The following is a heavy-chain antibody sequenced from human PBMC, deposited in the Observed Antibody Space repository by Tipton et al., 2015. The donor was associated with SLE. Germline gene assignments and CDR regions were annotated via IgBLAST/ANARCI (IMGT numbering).Heavy chain of an antibody. V-gene: IGHV4-61*02. CDR3: ARGSRSSSWPRF. CDR2: IYTSGNT. J-gene: IGHJ3*01. D-gene: IGHD6-13*01. Sequence: PGLVKPSQTLSLSCTVSGGSISSAGYYWSWIRQPAGEGLEWIGRIYTSGNTIHNPSLKTRVTMSVDTSKSQFSLKLSSVTAADTAVYYCARGSRSSSWPRFWGQGTMVTVSS. CDR1: GGSISSAGYY.